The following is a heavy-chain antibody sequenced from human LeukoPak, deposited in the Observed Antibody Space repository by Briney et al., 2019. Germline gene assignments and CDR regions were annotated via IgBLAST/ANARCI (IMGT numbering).Heavy chain of an antibody. CDR3: ARSPDILTGEDFDY. CDR2: INSNSGGT. Sequence: ASVKVSCKASGYSFTGYYMHWVRQAPGQGLEWMGWINSNSGGTNYAQRFQGRVTMTRDTSISTAYMELSRLRSDDSAVYYCARSPDILTGEDFDYWGQGALVTVSS. V-gene: IGHV1-2*02. J-gene: IGHJ4*02. D-gene: IGHD3-9*01. CDR1: GYSFTGYY.